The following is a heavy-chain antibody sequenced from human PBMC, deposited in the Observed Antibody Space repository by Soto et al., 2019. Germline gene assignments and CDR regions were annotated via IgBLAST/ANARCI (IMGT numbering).Heavy chain of an antibody. CDR1: GFTFNTYH. CDR2: IHSGCSRI. Sequence: GGSLRLSCAASGFTFNTYHMNWVRQAPGKGLEWVSYIHSGCSRIYYAYYVQGRFTISSDNSKNSLFLQINSRRAGDTAAHYFARDGTTETTNYHCDMDVWRQGTTVTV. CDR3: ARDGTTETTNYHCDMDV. D-gene: IGHD4-17*01. V-gene: IGHV3-48*03. J-gene: IGHJ6*02.